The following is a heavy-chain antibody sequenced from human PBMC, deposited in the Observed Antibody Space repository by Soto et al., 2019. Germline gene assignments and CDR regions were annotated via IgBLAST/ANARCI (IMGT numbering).Heavy chain of an antibody. CDR1: GGSMSSYY. Sequence: SEALSLTCTVSGGSMSSYYWSWIRQPPGKRMEWIAYMYYTGDSNYNPSLKSRATIAVDTSRNQFSLRVTSVTAADTAVYYCARIPPYGSGSYLAFDMWGQGTMVTVSS. D-gene: IGHD3-10*01. CDR3: ARIPPYGSGSYLAFDM. V-gene: IGHV4-59*01. J-gene: IGHJ3*02. CDR2: MYYTGDS.